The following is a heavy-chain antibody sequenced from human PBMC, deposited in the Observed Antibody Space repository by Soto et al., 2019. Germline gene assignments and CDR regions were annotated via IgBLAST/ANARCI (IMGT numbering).Heavy chain of an antibody. D-gene: IGHD2-21*02. J-gene: IGHJ6*02. CDR3: ARSIVVVTATAKYYYYGMDV. V-gene: IGHV2-70*04. CDR2: IDWDDDK. CDR1: GFSLSTSGMR. Sequence: SCPTLVNPTQTLTLTCTFSGFSLSTSGMRVSWIRQPPGKALEWLARIDWDDDKFYSTSLKTRLTISKDTSKNQVVLTMTNMDPVDTATYYCARSIVVVTATAKYYYYGMDVWGQGTTVTVSS.